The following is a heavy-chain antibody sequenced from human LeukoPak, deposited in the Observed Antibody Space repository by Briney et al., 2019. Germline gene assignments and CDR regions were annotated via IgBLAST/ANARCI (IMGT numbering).Heavy chain of an antibody. CDR1: GGSISSYY. CDR2: IYYSGST. CDR3: ARHVYCSSTGCYYSEYFQH. Sequence: SETLSLTCTVSGGSISSYYWSWIRQPPGKGLEWIGYIYYSGSTNYNPSLKSRVTISVDTSKNQFSLKLSSVTAADTAVYYCARHVYCSSTGCYYSEYFQHWGQGTLVTVSS. D-gene: IGHD2-2*01. J-gene: IGHJ1*01. V-gene: IGHV4-59*01.